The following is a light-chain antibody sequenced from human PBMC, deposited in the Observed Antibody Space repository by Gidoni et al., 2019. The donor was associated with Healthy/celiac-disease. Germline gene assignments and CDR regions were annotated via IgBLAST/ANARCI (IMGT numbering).Light chain of an antibody. V-gene: IGKV3-11*01. CDR1: QGVSSY. J-gene: IGKJ2*01. Sequence: EFVLPQPPAPLSLSPGERATLTCRASQGVSSYLACYHQNPGKAPRLLIYDASNRATGVPARFSGSGSGTDFTLTISSLEPEDFAVYYCQQRGNWPPYTFGQGTKLEIK. CDR2: DAS. CDR3: QQRGNWPPYT.